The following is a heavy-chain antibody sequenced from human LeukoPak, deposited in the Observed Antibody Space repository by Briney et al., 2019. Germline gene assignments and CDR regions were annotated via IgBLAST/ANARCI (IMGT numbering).Heavy chain of an antibody. CDR2: IYNSGST. J-gene: IGHJ4*02. Sequence: SETLFLTCTVSGASISSGDYYWSWIRQHPGKGLEWIGYIYNSGSTYYNPSLKSRITISVDTSQSQFSLKLSSVTAADTAVYFCARAYSPSSLYFDYWGQGTLVTVSS. CDR3: ARAYSPSSLYFDY. CDR1: GASISSGDYY. V-gene: IGHV4-31*03. D-gene: IGHD6-6*01.